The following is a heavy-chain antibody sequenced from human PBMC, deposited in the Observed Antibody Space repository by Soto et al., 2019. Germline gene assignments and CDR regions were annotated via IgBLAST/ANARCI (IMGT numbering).Heavy chain of an antibody. CDR1: GYTFTGYY. CDR3: ARGVSSGWTLDY. J-gene: IGHJ4*02. CDR2: INPNSGGT. V-gene: IGHV1-2*04. D-gene: IGHD6-19*01. Sequence: ASVKVSCKASGYTFTGYYMHWVRQAPGQGLEWMGWINPNSGGTNYAQKFQGWVTMTRDTSISTAYMELSRLRSDDTAVYYCARGVSSGWTLDYWGQGTPVTVSS.